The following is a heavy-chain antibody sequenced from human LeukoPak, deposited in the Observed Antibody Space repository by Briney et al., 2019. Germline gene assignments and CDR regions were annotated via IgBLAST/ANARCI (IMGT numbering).Heavy chain of an antibody. V-gene: IGHV3-7*03. CDR1: GFTFSNYW. Sequence: GGSLRLSCAASGFTFSNYWMTWVRQAPGKGLEWVAHIKEDGGEKHYVDPVKGRFTISRDNAKNSLYLQMNSLRAEDTAVYYCAKEGLVIGTFDYWGQGTLVTVSS. D-gene: IGHD3-3*01. J-gene: IGHJ4*02. CDR2: IKEDGGEK. CDR3: AKEGLVIGTFDY.